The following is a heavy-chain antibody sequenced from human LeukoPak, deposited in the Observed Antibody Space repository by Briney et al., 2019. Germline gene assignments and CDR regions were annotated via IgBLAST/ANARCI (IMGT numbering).Heavy chain of an antibody. CDR1: GGTSSSYA. D-gene: IGHD3-3*01. CDR2: IIPIFGTA. V-gene: IGHV1-69*13. Sequence: SVKVSCKASGGTSSSYAISWVRQAPGQGLEWMGGIIPIFGTANYAQKFQGRVTITADESTSTAYMELSSLRSEDTAVYYCARVRIKRILEWSAHDYYYYYMDVWGKGTTVTVSS. CDR3: ARVRIKRILEWSAHDYYYYYMDV. J-gene: IGHJ6*03.